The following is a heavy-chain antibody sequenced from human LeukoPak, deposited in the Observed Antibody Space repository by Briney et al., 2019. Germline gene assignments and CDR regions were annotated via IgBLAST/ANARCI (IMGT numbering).Heavy chain of an antibody. Sequence: SETLSLTCAVYGGSFSSYYWSWIRQPPGEGLQWIGEINRSGRTNYNPSLASRVTISADTSNNQFSLKLTSVTAADTAVYYCACTAYYDTPRVNDYWGRGTLVTVSS. CDR2: INRSGRT. D-gene: IGHD3-16*01. CDR3: ACTAYYDTPRVNDY. V-gene: IGHV4-34*01. J-gene: IGHJ4*02. CDR1: GGSFSSYY.